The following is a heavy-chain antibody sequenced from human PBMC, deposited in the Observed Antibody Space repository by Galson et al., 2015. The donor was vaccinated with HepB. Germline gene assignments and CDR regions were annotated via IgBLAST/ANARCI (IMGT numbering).Heavy chain of an antibody. D-gene: IGHD3-22*01. V-gene: IGHV5-10-1*01. CDR2: IDPSNAYT. CDR1: GYSFTKSW. J-gene: IGHJ4*02. CDR3: ARHSDSSGYPYFDY. Sequence: QSGAEVKKPGESLRISCKGSGYSFTKSWITWVRQVPGKGLEWMGRIDPSNAYTNYSPSFQGHVTISIERSTSTAYLQWRSLKASDTAAYFCARHSDSSGYPYFDYWGQGTLVTVSS.